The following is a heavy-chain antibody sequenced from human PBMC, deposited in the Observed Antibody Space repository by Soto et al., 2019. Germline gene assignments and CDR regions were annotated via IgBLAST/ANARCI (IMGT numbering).Heavy chain of an antibody. V-gene: IGHV1-18*01. J-gene: IGHJ4*02. Sequence: ASVKVSCKASGYTFTSYGISWVRQAPGQGLEWMGWISAYNGNTNYAQKLQGRVTMTTDTSTSTAYMELRSLRSDDTAVYYCASFDYGEFRNDYWGQGTLVTVSS. CDR3: ASFDYGEFRNDY. CDR1: GYTFTSYG. CDR2: ISAYNGNT. D-gene: IGHD3-10*01.